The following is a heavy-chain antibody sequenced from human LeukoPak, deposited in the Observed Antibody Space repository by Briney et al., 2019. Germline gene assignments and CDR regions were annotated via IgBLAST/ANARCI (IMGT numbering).Heavy chain of an antibody. CDR2: INHSGST. CDR3: ARPGLQTYYYDSSGYYYVD. Sequence: PSETLSLTCAVYGGSFSGYYWSWIRQPPGKGLEWIGEINHSGSTNYNPSLKSQVTISVDTSKNQFSLKLSSVTAADTAVYYCARPGLQTYYYDSSGYYYVDWGQGTLVTVSS. CDR1: GGSFSGYY. D-gene: IGHD3-22*01. V-gene: IGHV4-34*01. J-gene: IGHJ4*02.